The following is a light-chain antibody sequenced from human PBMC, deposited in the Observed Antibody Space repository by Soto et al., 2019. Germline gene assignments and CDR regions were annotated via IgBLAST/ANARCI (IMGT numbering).Light chain of an antibody. V-gene: IGKV3-15*01. CDR1: QTVTSGY. J-gene: IGKJ1*01. CDR3: QQYNNWPPWT. CDR2: GTS. Sequence: EIVLTQSPDTLSLSPGERATLSCRASQTVTSGYLAWYQHKPGQAPRLLIYGTSTRATGISARFSGSGSGTEFTLTISSLQSEDFAIYYCQQYNNWPPWTFGQGTKVDIK.